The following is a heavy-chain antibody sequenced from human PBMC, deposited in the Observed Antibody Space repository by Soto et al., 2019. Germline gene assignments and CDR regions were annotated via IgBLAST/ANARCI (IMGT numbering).Heavy chain of an antibody. CDR3: ASNTGGLVNYYYGMDV. V-gene: IGHV3-21*01. D-gene: IGHD3-16*01. J-gene: IGHJ6*02. Sequence: PGGSLRLSCAASGFTFSSYSMNWVRQAPGKGLEWVSSISSSSSYIYYADSVKGRFTISRDNAKNSLYLQMNSLRAEDTAVYYCASNTGGLVNYYYGMDVWGQGTKVTVYS. CDR2: ISSSSSYI. CDR1: GFTFSSYS.